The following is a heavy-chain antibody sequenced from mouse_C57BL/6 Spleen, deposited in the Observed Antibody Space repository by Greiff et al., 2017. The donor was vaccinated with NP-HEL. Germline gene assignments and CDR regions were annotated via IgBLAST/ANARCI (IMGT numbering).Heavy chain of an antibody. CDR1: GFTFSDYY. J-gene: IGHJ1*03. D-gene: IGHD4-1*01. CDR3: AKLGRRDWYFDV. CDR2: ISNGGGST. Sequence: EVHLVESGGGLVQPGGSLKLSCAASGFTFSDYYMYWVRQTPEKRLEWVAYISNGGGSTYYPDTVKGRFTISRDNAKNTLYLQMSRLKSEDTAMYYCAKLGRRDWYFDVWGTGTTVTVSS. V-gene: IGHV5-12*01.